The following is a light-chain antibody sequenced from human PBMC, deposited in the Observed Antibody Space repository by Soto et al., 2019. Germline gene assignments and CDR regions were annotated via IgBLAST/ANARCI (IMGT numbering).Light chain of an antibody. CDR1: QSISSY. CDR2: AAS. V-gene: IGKV1-39*01. J-gene: IGKJ4*01. Sequence: DIQMTQSPSSLSASVGDRVTITCRASQSISSYLHWYQQKPGKAPKLLIYAASSLQSGVPSRFSGSGSGTYFTLTIISLQPEDFATYYGQRSFSTPLTFGGGTKVEIK. CDR3: QRSFSTPLT.